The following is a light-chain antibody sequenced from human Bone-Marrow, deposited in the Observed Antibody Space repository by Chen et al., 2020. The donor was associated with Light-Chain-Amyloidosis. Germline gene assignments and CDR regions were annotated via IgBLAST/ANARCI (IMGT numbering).Light chain of an antibody. CDR1: DLPTKY. V-gene: IGLV3-25*03. CDR3: QSADSSGTYEVI. J-gene: IGLJ2*01. CDR2: RDT. Sequence: SYELSQPPSVSVSPGQTSRITCSGDDLPTKYAYWYQQKPGQEPVLVVHRDTERPSGISERFSGSSSGTTATLTISGVQAKDEADYHCQSADSSGTYEVIFGGGTKLTVL.